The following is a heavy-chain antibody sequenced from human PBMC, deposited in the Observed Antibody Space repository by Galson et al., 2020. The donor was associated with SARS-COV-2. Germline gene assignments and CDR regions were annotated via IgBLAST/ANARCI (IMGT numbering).Heavy chain of an antibody. CDR2: IYYSGST. J-gene: IGHJ4*02. D-gene: IGHD2-2*02. CDR3: ASLPVPTQYTSSGFDY. V-gene: IGHV4-39*01. CDR1: GGSISNNYYF. Sequence: ETSETLSLTCTDSGGSISNNYYFWGWIRQPPGKGLEWIGSIYYSGSTFYNPSLKSRLSISVDTSKNQFSLRLNSVTAADTAVYYCASLPVPTQYTSSGFDYWGQGTLVTVSS.